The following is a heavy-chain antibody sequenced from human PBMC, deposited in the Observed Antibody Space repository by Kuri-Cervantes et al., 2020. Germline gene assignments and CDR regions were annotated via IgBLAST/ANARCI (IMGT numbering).Heavy chain of an antibody. CDR2: MNPNSGNT. J-gene: IGHJ4*02. V-gene: IGHV1-8*01. CDR3: ARGPPAAAGTLNY. CDR1: GYTFTSYD. D-gene: IGHD6-13*01. Sequence: ASVKVSCKASGYTFTSYDINWVRQATGQGLEWMGWMNPNSGNTDYAQKFQGRVTMTRNTSISTAYMELSSLRSEDTAVYYCARGPPAAAGTLNYWGQGTLVTVSS.